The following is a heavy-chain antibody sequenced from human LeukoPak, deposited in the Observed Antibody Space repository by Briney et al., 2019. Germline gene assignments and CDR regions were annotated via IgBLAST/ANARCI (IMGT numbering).Heavy chain of an antibody. J-gene: IGHJ4*02. CDR1: GFTVSSNY. D-gene: IGHD4-11*01. CDR3: AREGVTKYYFDY. Sequence: GGSLRLSCAASGFTVSSNYMSWVRQAPGKGLEWVSVIYSGGSTYYADSVKGRFTISRDNSKNTLYLQMNSLRAEDTAVYYCAREGVTKYYFDYWGQGTLVTVSS. CDR2: IYSGGST. V-gene: IGHV3-53*01.